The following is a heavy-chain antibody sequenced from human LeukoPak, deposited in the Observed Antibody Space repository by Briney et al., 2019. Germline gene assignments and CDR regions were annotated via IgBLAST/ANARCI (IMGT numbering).Heavy chain of an antibody. Sequence: GGSLRLSCVASGFTFSSRDWMTWVRQAPGKGLEWISYISSSGSTIYYADSVKGRFTISRDNAKNSLYLQMSSLRAEDTAVYYCARTGYGYNYFDYWGQGTLVTVSS. J-gene: IGHJ4*02. CDR1: GFTFSSRDW. V-gene: IGHV3-48*04. CDR3: ARTGYGYNYFDY. D-gene: IGHD3-16*01. CDR2: ISSSGSTI.